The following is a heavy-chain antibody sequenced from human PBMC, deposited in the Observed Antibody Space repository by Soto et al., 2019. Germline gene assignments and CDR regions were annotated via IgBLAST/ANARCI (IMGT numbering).Heavy chain of an antibody. CDR3: ARCGGYIAYYYYGMDV. J-gene: IGHJ6*02. CDR1: GGTFSSYA. CDR2: IIPIFGTA. V-gene: IGHV1-69*12. Sequence: QVQLVQSGAEVKKPGSSVKVSCKASGGTFSSYAISWVRQAPGQGLEWMGGIIPIFGTANYAQKFQGRVTITADESKSTAYMELSSMRSEDTAVYYCARCGGYIAYYYYGMDVWGQGTTVTVSS. D-gene: IGHD2-21*01.